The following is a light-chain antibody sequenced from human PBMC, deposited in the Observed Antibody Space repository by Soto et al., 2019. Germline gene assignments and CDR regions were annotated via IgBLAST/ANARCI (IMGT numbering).Light chain of an antibody. CDR1: QSLLHSNGYNY. J-gene: IGKJ1*01. V-gene: IGKV2-28*01. Sequence: DIVMTQSPLSLPVTPGEPASISCRSSQSLLHSNGYNYLDWYLQKPGQSPQLLIYLGSYRASGVPDRFSGSGSGTDFTPKLSRVEAEDVGVYYCMQALQTRTFGQGTKVDIK. CDR3: MQALQTRT. CDR2: LGS.